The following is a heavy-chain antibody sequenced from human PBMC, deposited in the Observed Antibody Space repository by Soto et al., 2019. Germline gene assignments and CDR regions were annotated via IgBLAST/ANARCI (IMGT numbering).Heavy chain of an antibody. CDR1: GGAFTNDI. CDR2: IIPLLDIT. V-gene: IGHV1-69*04. Sequence: ASVKVSCKASGGAFTNDIITWVRQAPGQGLEWVGRIIPLLDITNYAQKFQGRVTITADKSTSTAFMELNSLISEDTAVYYCARDSPIGSAFSGYDAIDYWGQGTLVTVSS. D-gene: IGHD5-12*01. J-gene: IGHJ4*02. CDR3: ARDSPIGSAFSGYDAIDY.